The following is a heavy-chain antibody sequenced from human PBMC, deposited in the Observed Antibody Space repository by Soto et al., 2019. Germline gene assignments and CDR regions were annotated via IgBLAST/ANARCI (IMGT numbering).Heavy chain of an antibody. Sequence: PGGSLRLSCEASGFTVSSNYMSWVRQAPGKGLEWVSVIYSGGSTYYADSVKGRFTISRDNSKNTLFLQMYSLRAEDTAVYYCARDQYASGRSDSWGQGTLVTVSS. CDR3: ARDQYASGRSDS. CDR1: GFTVSSNY. V-gene: IGHV3-66*01. CDR2: IYSGGST. J-gene: IGHJ5*01. D-gene: IGHD3-10*01.